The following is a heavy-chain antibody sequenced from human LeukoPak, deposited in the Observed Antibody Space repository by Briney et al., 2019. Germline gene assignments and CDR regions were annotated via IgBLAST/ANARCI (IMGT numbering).Heavy chain of an antibody. CDR1: GFTFSSYG. CDR2: IRYDGSNK. CDR3: AKELIEYSSPHGTSDY. V-gene: IGHV3-30*02. D-gene: IGHD6-6*01. Sequence: GGSLRLSCAASGFTFSSYGMHWVRQAPGKGLEWVAFIRYDGSNKYYADSVKGRFTISRDNSKNTLYLQMNSLRAEDTAVYYCAKELIEYSSPHGTSDYWGQGTLVTVSS. J-gene: IGHJ4*02.